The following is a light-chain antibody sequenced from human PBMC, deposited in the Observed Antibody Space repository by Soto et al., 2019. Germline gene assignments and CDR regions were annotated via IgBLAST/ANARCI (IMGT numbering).Light chain of an antibody. V-gene: IGKV3-20*01. CDR1: QSVSSSS. CDR3: QQYGSSPPWT. CDR2: GAS. Sequence: EIVWTQSPGTLSLSPGERAILSCRASQSVSSSSLAWYQQKPGQAPRLLIYGASSRATGIPDRLSGSGSGTDVTLTISRLEPEDFAVYYCQQYGSSPPWTVGQGTKVEIK. J-gene: IGKJ1*01.